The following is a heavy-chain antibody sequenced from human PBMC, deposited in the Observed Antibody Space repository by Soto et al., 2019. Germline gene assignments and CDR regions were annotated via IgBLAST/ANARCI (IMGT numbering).Heavy chain of an antibody. J-gene: IGHJ4*02. CDR1: GFRLSSYG. CDR2: IWYDGSNK. CDR3: ARVDRGVIIDY. D-gene: IGHD3-10*01. V-gene: IGHV3-33*01. Sequence: PGGSLGLSCAASGFRLSSYGIHWFRQAPGKGLEWVAVIWYDGSNKYYAESVKGRFTISRDNSKNTLYLQMNSLRAEDTAAYYCARVDRGVIIDYWGQGTLVTGSS.